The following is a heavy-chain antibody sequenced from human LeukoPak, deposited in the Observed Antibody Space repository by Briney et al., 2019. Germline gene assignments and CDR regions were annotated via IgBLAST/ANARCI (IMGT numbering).Heavy chain of an antibody. D-gene: IGHD6-13*01. Sequence: AASVKVSCKASGYTFTGYYMHWVRQAPGQGLEWMGWIGAYHGSTKYAQKVQDRVTMTVDTSTATAYMELRGLRSDDTAVYYCASVAAAGHYYYNSMDVWGQGTTVTVSS. CDR3: ASVAAAGHYYYNSMDV. V-gene: IGHV1-18*04. CDR1: GYTFTGYY. CDR2: IGAYHGST. J-gene: IGHJ6*02.